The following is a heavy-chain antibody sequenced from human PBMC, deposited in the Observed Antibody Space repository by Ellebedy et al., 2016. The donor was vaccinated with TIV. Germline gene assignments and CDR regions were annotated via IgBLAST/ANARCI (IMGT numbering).Heavy chain of an antibody. D-gene: IGHD4-17*01. V-gene: IGHV1-24*01. CDR2: FDPEDGET. CDR1: GYTLTDLS. CDR3: ATDNPATTVTSLDYYGMDV. Sequence: ASVKVSXXVSGYTLTDLSMHWVRQAPGKGLEWMGGFDPEDGETIYAQKFQGRVTMTEDTSTDTAYMELSSLRSEDTAVYYCATDNPATTVTSLDYYGMDVWGQGTTVTVSS. J-gene: IGHJ6*02.